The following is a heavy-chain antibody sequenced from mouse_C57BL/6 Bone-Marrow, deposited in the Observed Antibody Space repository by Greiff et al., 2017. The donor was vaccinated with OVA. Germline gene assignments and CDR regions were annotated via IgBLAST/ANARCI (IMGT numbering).Heavy chain of an antibody. CDR1: GFNIKDDY. CDR2: IDPENGDT. D-gene: IGHD1-1*01. J-gene: IGHJ2*01. CDR3: TRSTTVVAFDY. V-gene: IGHV14-4*01. Sequence: VQLQQSGAELVRPGASVKLSCTASGFNIKDDYMHWVKQRPEQGLEWIGWIDPENGDTEYASKFQGKATITADTSSNTAYLQLSSLTSEDTAVYYCTRSTTVVAFDYWGQGTTLTVSS.